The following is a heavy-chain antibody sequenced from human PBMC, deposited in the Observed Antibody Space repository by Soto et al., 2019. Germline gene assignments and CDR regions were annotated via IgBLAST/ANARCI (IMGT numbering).Heavy chain of an antibody. CDR1: GFTFSTYA. V-gene: IGHV3-30*02. CDR3: AKDPRRWQLDRAFDY. D-gene: IGHD2-15*01. Sequence: GGSLRLSCAASGFTFSTYAMHWVRQAPGKGLEWVAIIWYDGSNKYYADSVKGRFTISRDNSKNTLYLQMNSLRAEDTAVYYCAKDPRRWQLDRAFDYWGQGTLVTVSS. J-gene: IGHJ4*02. CDR2: IWYDGSNK.